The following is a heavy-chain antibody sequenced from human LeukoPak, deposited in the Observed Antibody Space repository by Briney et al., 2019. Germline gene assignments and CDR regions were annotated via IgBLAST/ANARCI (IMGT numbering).Heavy chain of an antibody. V-gene: IGHV3-30*03. CDR3: ARDILDYGGNSEFSSHDY. Sequence: GGSLRLSCAASGFTFSSYGMHWVRQAPGKGLEWVAVISFDGSNKYYADSVKGRFTISRDNSKNTLYLQMNSLRAEDTAVYYCARDILDYGGNSEFSSHDYWGQGTLVTVSS. CDR2: ISFDGSNK. CDR1: GFTFSSYG. D-gene: IGHD4-23*01. J-gene: IGHJ4*02.